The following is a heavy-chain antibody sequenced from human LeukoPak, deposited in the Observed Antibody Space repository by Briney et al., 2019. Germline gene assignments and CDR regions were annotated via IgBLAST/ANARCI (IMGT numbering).Heavy chain of an antibody. CDR2: ITLSSTAI. Sequence: GGSLRLSCVASGFTFSTYNMNWVRQAPGKGLEWVAHITLSSTAIYYADSVKGRFTISRDNSKNTLYLQMNSLRAEDTAVYYCAKDYAPYYYGSADHQFDYWGQGTLVTVSS. CDR1: GFTFSTYN. V-gene: IGHV3-48*01. CDR3: AKDYAPYYYGSADHQFDY. J-gene: IGHJ4*02. D-gene: IGHD3-10*01.